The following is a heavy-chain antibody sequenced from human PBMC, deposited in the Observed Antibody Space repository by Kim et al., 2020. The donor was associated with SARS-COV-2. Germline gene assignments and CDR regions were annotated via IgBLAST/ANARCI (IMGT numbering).Heavy chain of an antibody. CDR1: GFTFSRSS. V-gene: IGHV3-74*01. CDR3: ARDLKEGC. J-gene: IGHJ1*01. CDR2: INIDGRNT. Sequence: GGSLRLSCAASGFTFSRSSMHWVRQAPGKGLEWVSRINIDGRNTNYADSVKGSFTISTDNAQNLQNIKMKSLSADDKAVYYCARDLKEGCWGQGIRVTGS.